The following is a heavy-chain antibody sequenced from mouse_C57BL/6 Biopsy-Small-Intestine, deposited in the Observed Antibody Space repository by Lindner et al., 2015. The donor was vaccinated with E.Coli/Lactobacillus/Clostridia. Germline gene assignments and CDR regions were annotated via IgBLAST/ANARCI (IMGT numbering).Heavy chain of an antibody. Sequence: VQLQESGPGLAKPSQTLSLTCSVTGYSITSDYWNLIRKFPGNKLEYMGYISYSGSTYYNPSLKSRISITRDTSKNQYYLQLNSVTTEGTATYYCARGSKAMDYWGQGTSVTVSS. V-gene: IGHV3-8*01. CDR3: ARGSKAMDY. D-gene: IGHD2-5*01. J-gene: IGHJ4*01. CDR2: ISYSGST. CDR1: GYSITSDY.